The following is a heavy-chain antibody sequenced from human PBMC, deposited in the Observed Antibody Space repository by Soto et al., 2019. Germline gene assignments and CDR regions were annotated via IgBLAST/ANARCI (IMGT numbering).Heavy chain of an antibody. CDR2: IWYNGRNQ. Sequence: QVQLVESGGGVVQPGRSLTLSCAASGFTFNSYAMHWVRQAPGKGLEWVALIWYNGRNQYYVDSVRGRFTISRDNAKSTVHLQMNSLRAEDTAVYYCARGGDNWNYYFDYWGQGTLVTVSS. D-gene: IGHD1-7*01. V-gene: IGHV3-33*01. J-gene: IGHJ4*02. CDR3: ARGGDNWNYYFDY. CDR1: GFTFNSYA.